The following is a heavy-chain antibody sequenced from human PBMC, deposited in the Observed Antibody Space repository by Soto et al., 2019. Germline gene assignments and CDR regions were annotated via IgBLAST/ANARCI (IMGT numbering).Heavy chain of an antibody. D-gene: IGHD3-10*01. V-gene: IGHV2-26*01. Sequence: QVTLKESGPVLVKPTETLTLTCTVSGFSLSNARMGVSWIRQPPGKALEWLAHIFSNDEKSYSTSLKSRLTISKDTSKSQVVLTMTNMDPVDTATYYCARTSSGEYLLVGGMDVWGQGTTVTVSS. CDR3: ARTSSGEYLLVGGMDV. CDR1: GFSLSNARMG. J-gene: IGHJ6*02. CDR2: IFSNDEK.